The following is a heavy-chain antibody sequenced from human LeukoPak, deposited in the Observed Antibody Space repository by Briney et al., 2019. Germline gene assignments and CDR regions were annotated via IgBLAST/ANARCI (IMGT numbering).Heavy chain of an antibody. J-gene: IGHJ4*02. CDR2: INHRGST. Sequence: SETLSLTCAVYGGSFSGYYWSWIRQPPGKGLEWIGEINHRGSTNYNLSLKSRVTISVDTSKNQFSLKLSSVTAADTAVYYCARDGAVAGTGGGLYWGQGTLVTVSS. V-gene: IGHV4-34*01. CDR3: ARDGAVAGTGGGLY. D-gene: IGHD6-19*01. CDR1: GGSFSGYY.